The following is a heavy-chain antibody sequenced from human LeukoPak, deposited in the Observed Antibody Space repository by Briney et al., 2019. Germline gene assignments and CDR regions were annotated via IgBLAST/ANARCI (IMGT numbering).Heavy chain of an antibody. CDR1: GGTFSSYA. V-gene: IGHV1-69*05. J-gene: IGHJ4*02. CDR3: ARATRYDFWSGYYG. D-gene: IGHD3-3*01. CDR2: IIPIFGTV. Sequence: SVKVSCKASGGTFSSYAISWVRQAPGQRLEWMGGIIPIFGTVNYAQKFQGRVTITTDESTSTAYMELSSLRSEDTAVYYCARATRYDFWSGYYGWGQGTLVTVSS.